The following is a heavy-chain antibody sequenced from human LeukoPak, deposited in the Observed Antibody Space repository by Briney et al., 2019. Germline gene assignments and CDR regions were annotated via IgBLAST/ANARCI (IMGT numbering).Heavy chain of an antibody. Sequence: GSLIPSCAASGFTVSSNYMSWVRQAQGKGLGWVSVIYSGGSTYYAESVKGRFTISRDNSKNTLYLQMNSLRAEDTAVYYCASGPRYGVPLDYWGQGTLVTVSS. J-gene: IGHJ4*02. V-gene: IGHV3-53*01. D-gene: IGHD4-17*01. CDR1: GFTVSSNY. CDR3: ASGPRYGVPLDY. CDR2: IYSGGST.